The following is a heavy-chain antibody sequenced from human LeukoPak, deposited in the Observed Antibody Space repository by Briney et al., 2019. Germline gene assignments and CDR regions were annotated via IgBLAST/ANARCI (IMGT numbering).Heavy chain of an antibody. CDR1: GFTFSSYW. CDR3: ARERIAAAGTGFDY. D-gene: IGHD6-13*01. V-gene: IGHV3-74*01. Sequence: GGSLRLSCAASGFTFSSYWMHWVRQAPGKGLVLVSRINSDGSSTSYADSVKGRFTISRDNAKNTLYLQMNSLRAEDTAVYYCARERIAAAGTGFDYWGQGTLVTVSS. J-gene: IGHJ4*02. CDR2: INSDGSST.